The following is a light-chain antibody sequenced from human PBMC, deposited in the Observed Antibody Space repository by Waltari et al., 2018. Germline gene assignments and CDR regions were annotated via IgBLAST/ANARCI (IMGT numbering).Light chain of an antibody. J-gene: IGKJ1*01. CDR3: QPTYTSLAWT. V-gene: IGKV1-39*01. CDR2: AAS. CDR1: QSIDKF. Sequence: DIQMTQSPSSLSASVGDRLPITCRPSQSIDKFLNWYQKKPGKAPDLLIYAASTLQTGVPSRFSGSGSGTDFTLTITSLHPEDFATYYCQPTYTSLAWTFGQGTKVEIK.